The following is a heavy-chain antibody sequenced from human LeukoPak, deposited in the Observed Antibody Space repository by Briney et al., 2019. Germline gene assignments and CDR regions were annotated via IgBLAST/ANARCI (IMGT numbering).Heavy chain of an antibody. D-gene: IGHD3-22*01. CDR1: GFTFSSYG. J-gene: IGHJ5*02. CDR3: ARVRVNYYDSSGYYAAWFDP. V-gene: IGHV4-34*01. CDR2: INHSGST. Sequence: GSLRLSCAASGFTFSSYGMSWVRQAPGKGLEWIGEINHSGSTNYNPSLKSRVTISVDTSKNQFSLKLSSVTAADTAVYYCARVRVNYYDSSGYYAAWFDPWGQGTLVTVSS.